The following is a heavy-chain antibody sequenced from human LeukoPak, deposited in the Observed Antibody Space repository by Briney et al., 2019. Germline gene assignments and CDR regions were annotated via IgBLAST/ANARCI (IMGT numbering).Heavy chain of an antibody. J-gene: IGHJ4*02. V-gene: IGHV3-23*01. CDR1: GFTFSSYA. CDR3: TTRVLGSSGYYLDY. Sequence: GGSLRLSCAASGFTFSSYAMSWVRQAPGKGLEWVSAISGSGGSTYYADSVKGRFTISRDNSKNTLYLQMNSLKTEDTAVYYCTTRVLGSSGYYLDYWGQGTLVTVSS. D-gene: IGHD3-22*01. CDR2: ISGSGGST.